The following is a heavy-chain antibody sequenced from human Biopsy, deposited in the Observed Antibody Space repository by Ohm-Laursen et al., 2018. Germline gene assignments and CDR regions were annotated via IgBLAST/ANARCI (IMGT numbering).Heavy chain of an antibody. Sequence: SSVKVSCKPSGDTFSRSAFFWVRQAPGQGLVYLGRIIPIVGITNHAQTFQGRVTLTADKSTFMVYMELSRLRSDDTAIYYCARGGSGSGYYGMDVWGQGATVSVSS. CDR1: GDTFSRSA. J-gene: IGHJ6*02. CDR2: IIPIVGIT. CDR3: ARGGSGSGYYGMDV. V-gene: IGHV1-69*04. D-gene: IGHD3-10*01.